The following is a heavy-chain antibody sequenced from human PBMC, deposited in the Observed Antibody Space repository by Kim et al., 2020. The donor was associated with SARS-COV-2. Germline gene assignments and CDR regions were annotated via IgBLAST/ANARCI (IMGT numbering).Heavy chain of an antibody. CDR2: IYTAGKT. CDR1: GFIFSTYD. D-gene: IGHD5-18*01. Sequence: GGSLRLSCVASGFIFSTYDMHWVRQGIGKGLEWVSAIYTAGKTFYAGSLKGRFTISRANAENSLYLQMNNLRAEDTAIYYCARAVDTATDAFDIWGQGTMVTVSS. V-gene: IGHV3-13*01. CDR3: ARAVDTATDAFDI. J-gene: IGHJ3*02.